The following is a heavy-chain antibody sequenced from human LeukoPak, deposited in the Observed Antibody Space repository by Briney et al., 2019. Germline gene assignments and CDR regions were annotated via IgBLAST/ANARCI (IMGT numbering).Heavy chain of an antibody. J-gene: IGHJ4*01. D-gene: IGHD6-6*01. CDR1: GFTFSSNA. V-gene: IGHV3-23*01. CDR3: GKERYGSSSVVDY. Sequence: GGSLRLSCAASGFTFSSNAMNWVRQAPGKGLEWVSGITGSGDSTYYADSVKVRFTISRDNSKNTVYLQMNSLRVEDTAVYHCGKERYGSSSVVDYWGHGTLVTVSS. CDR2: ITGSGDST.